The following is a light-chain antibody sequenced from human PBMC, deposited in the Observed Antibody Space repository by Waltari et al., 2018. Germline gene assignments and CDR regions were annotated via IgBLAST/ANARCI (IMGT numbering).Light chain of an antibody. CDR1: GLGDKY. CDR2: QLN. J-gene: IGLJ2*01. CDR3: QAWDSSTAHVV. V-gene: IGLV3-1*01. Sequence: SYELTQPPSVSVSPGQTASITCSGDGLGDKYVCWYQQKPGQSPVLVIYQLNKRPSGIPERFSGSNSGNTATLTISGTQAMDEADYYCQAWDSSTAHVVFGGGTKLTVL.